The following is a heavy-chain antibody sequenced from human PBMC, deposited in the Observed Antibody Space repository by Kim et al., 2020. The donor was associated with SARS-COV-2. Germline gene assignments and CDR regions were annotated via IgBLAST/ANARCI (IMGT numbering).Heavy chain of an antibody. J-gene: IGHJ4*02. Sequence: SDTLSLTCTVSGGSISSSSYYWGWIRQPPGKGLEWIGSIYYSGSTYYNPSLKSRVTISVDTSKNQFSLKLSSVTAADTAVYYCSKGGRGVDTAMANDYWGQGTLVTVSS. D-gene: IGHD5-18*01. CDR3: SKGGRGVDTAMANDY. V-gene: IGHV4-39*01. CDR1: GGSISSSSYY. CDR2: IYYSGST.